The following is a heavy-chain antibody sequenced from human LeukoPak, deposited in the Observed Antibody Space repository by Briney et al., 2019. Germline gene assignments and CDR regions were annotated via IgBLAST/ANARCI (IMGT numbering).Heavy chain of an antibody. CDR3: ASFRQQLVPGDEGFGP. J-gene: IGHJ5*02. V-gene: IGHV1-2*02. D-gene: IGHD6-13*01. CDR1: GYTFTGYY. CDR2: INPNSGGT. Sequence: GASVKVSCKASGYTFTGYYMHWVRQAPGQGLEWMGWINPNSGGTNYAQKFQGRVTMTRDTSISTAYMELSRLRSDDTAVYYCASFRQQLVPGDEGFGPWGQGTLVTVSS.